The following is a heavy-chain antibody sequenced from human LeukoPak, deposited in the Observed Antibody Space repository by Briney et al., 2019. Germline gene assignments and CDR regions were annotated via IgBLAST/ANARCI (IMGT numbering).Heavy chain of an antibody. V-gene: IGHV3-23*01. CDR2: ISGSGGST. Sequence: GGSLRLSCAASGFTFSSYAMSWVRQAPGKGLEWVSTISGSGGSTYYADSVKGRFTISRDNSKNTLYLQMNSLRAEDTAVYYCAKALPPYYYDSSDHAFDIWGQGTMVAVSS. CDR1: GFTFSSYA. J-gene: IGHJ3*02. D-gene: IGHD3-22*01. CDR3: AKALPPYYYDSSDHAFDI.